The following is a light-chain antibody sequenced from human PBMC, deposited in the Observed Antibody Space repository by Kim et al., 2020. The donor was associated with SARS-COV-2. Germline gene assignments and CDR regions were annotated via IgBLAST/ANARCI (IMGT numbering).Light chain of an antibody. CDR2: VNSDGSH. CDR1: SGHSTYT. CDR3: QSWGTGFLM. Sequence: QLVLTQSPSASASLGASVKLTCTLSSGHSTYTIAWHQQQPEKGPRYLMKVNSDGSHSKGDGIPDRFSGSSSGAERSLTISSLQSDDEADYYCQSWGTGFLMFGGGTQLTVL. V-gene: IGLV4-69*01. J-gene: IGLJ7*01.